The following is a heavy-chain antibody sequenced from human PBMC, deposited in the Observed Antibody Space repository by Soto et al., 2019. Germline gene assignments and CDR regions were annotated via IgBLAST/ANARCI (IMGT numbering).Heavy chain of an antibody. CDR2: ISFDGSDK. V-gene: IGHV3-30*03. CDR1: GFTFSNFD. Sequence: QVQLVESGGGVVQPGRSLRLSCSASGFTFSNFDMYWVRQAPGKGLEWVSLISFDGSDKNYADSVKGRFTISRDNSKNTLYLQMNSLRAEDTAVYYCALPGGVGPAYGYFQHWGQGTLVIVSS. J-gene: IGHJ1*01. D-gene: IGHD3-16*01. CDR3: ALPGGVGPAYGYFQH.